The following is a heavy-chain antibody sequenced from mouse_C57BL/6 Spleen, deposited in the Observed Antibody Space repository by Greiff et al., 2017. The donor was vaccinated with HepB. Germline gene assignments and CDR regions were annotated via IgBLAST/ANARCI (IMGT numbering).Heavy chain of an antibody. CDR1: GYNFTDYE. CDR3: TRRVLLCFDY. J-gene: IGHJ2*01. Sequence: VQLVESGAELVRPGASVTLSCTASGYNFTDYEMHWVKQTPVHGLEWIGAIDPETGVTAYNQKFKGKAILAADKSSSTAYMALRSLTSEDSAVYYSTRRVLLCFDYWGQGTTLTVSS. V-gene: IGHV1-15*01. D-gene: IGHD2-1*01. CDR2: IDPETGVT.